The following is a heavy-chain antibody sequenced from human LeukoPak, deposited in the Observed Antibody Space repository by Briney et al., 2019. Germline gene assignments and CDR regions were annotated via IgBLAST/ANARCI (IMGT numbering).Heavy chain of an antibody. V-gene: IGHV3-30*03. CDR2: ISYDGSNK. Sequence: GGSLRLSCAASGFTFSSYGMHWVRQAPGKGLEWVAVISYDGSNKYYADSVKGRFTISRDNSKNTLYLQMNSLRAEDTAVYYCARGAAAVPPHEIDYWGQGTLVTVSS. CDR1: GFTFSSYG. CDR3: ARGAAAVPPHEIDY. J-gene: IGHJ4*02. D-gene: IGHD6-13*01.